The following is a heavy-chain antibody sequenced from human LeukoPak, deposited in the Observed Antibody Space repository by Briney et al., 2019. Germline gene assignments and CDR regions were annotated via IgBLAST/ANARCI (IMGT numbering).Heavy chain of an antibody. CDR1: GFTFDDYT. V-gene: IGHV3-43*01. D-gene: IGHD3-9*01. CDR3: AKDTLRHFDWLFPSYYFDY. J-gene: IGHJ4*02. Sequence: GGSLRLSCAASGFTFDDYTMPWVRQAPGKGLEWVSLISWDGGSTYYADSVKGRFTISRDNSKNSLYLQMNSLRTEDTALYYCAKDTLRHFDWLFPSYYFDYWGQGTLVTVSS. CDR2: ISWDGGST.